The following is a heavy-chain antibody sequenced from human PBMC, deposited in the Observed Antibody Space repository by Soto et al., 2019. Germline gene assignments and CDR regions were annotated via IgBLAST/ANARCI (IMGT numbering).Heavy chain of an antibody. CDR3: ARALDYGDDGWYFDL. Sequence: QVQLVQSGAEVKKPGSSVKVSCKASGGTFSSYAISWVRQAPGQGLEWMGGIIPIFGTANYAQKFQGRVTITAAESTGTAYLERSSLSSEAPAGYYCARALDYGDDGWYFDLGGRGTLVTVSS. V-gene: IGHV1-69*12. CDR2: IIPIFGTA. CDR1: GGTFSSYA. D-gene: IGHD4-17*01. J-gene: IGHJ2*01.